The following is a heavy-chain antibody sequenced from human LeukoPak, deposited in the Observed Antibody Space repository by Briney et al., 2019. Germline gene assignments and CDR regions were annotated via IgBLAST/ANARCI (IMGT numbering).Heavy chain of an antibody. D-gene: IGHD6-13*01. CDR3: AKDKSSWYVGWFDP. CDR1: GFTFDDYG. Sequence: GGSLRLSCAASGFTFDDYGMSWVRQAPGKGLEWVSGINWNGGSTGYADSVKGRFTISRDNSKNTLYLQMNSLRAEDTAVYYCAKDKSSWYVGWFDPWGQGTLVTVSS. V-gene: IGHV3-20*04. J-gene: IGHJ5*02. CDR2: INWNGGST.